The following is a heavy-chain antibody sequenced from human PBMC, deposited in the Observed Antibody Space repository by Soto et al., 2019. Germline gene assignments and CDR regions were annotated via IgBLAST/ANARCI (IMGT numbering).Heavy chain of an antibody. V-gene: IGHV3-23*04. Sequence: EVQLVESGGGSVQPGESLRLSCAASGFDFSTYAMSWVRQAPGKGLEWVSVIGEGGVSRVYADAVKGRFTISRDNSKNTLYLQMTSLRVDDTAMYYCARDSVTRVSSDIPGMDVWGQGTTVSVSS. CDR2: IGEGGVSR. CDR1: GFDFSTYA. J-gene: IGHJ6*02. CDR3: ARDSVTRVSSDIPGMDV. D-gene: IGHD3-10*01.